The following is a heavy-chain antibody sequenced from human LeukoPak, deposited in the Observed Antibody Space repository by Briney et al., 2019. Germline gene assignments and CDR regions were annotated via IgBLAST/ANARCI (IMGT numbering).Heavy chain of an antibody. CDR1: GGSISSSSYY. Sequence: SETLSLTCTVPGGSISSSSYYWGWIRQPPGKGLEWIGSIYYSGSTYYNPSLKSRVTISVDTSKNQFSLKLSSVTAADTAVYYCARGKRGYGSGSYYFDYWGQGTLVTVSS. V-gene: IGHV4-39*01. CDR2: IYYSGST. J-gene: IGHJ4*02. CDR3: ARGKRGYGSGSYYFDY. D-gene: IGHD3-10*01.